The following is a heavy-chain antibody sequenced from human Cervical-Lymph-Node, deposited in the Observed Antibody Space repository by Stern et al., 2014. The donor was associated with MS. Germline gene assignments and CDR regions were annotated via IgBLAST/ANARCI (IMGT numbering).Heavy chain of an antibody. CDR2: INPSGDIT. Sequence: QVQLVESGAEVKKPGASVKISCKASGYTFTNYYMHWVRQAPGQGLEWVGIINPSGDITIYAQQFEGRVTMTRDTSTSTVNMELSSLTSGDTAVYYCARLRGYNVLTGYLDYWGQGTLVTVSS. CDR3: ARLRGYNVLTGYLDY. V-gene: IGHV1-46*01. CDR1: GYTFTNYY. J-gene: IGHJ4*02. D-gene: IGHD3-9*01.